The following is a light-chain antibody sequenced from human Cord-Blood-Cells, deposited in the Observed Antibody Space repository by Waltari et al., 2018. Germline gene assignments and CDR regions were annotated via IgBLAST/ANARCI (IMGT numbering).Light chain of an antibody. V-gene: IGLV2-23*02. J-gene: IGLJ3*02. CDR3: CSYAGSSTLV. CDR2: EVS. Sequence: QSALTQPASVSGSPGQSITISCTGTRSDVGSYNLVSWYQQNPGKAPKLMIYEVSKRPSGVSNRFSGSKSGNTASLTISGLQAEDEADYYCCSYAGSSTLVFGGGTKLTVL. CDR1: RSDVGSYNL.